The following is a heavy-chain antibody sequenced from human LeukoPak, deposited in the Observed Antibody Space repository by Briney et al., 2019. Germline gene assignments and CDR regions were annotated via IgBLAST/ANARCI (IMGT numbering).Heavy chain of an antibody. CDR2: ISAYNGNT. Sequence: ASVTVSCKASGYTFTSYGISWVRQAPGQGLEWMGWISAYNGNTNYAQKLQGRVTMTTDTTTSTAYMELRSLRSDDTAVYYCARVAGILKAFDIWGQGTMVTVSS. D-gene: IGHD2-8*01. CDR3: ARVAGILKAFDI. V-gene: IGHV1-18*01. CDR1: GYTFTSYG. J-gene: IGHJ3*02.